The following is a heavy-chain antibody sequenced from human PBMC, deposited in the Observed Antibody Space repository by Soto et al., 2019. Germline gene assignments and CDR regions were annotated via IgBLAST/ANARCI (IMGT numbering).Heavy chain of an antibody. CDR3: AKDGGGRIMITSGGVIGPYYFDY. CDR2: ISGSGGST. V-gene: IGHV3-23*01. J-gene: IGHJ4*02. CDR1: GFTFSSYA. D-gene: IGHD3-16*02. Sequence: GGSLRLSCAASGFTFSSYAMSWVRQAPGKGLEWVSAISGSGGSTYYANSVKGRFTISRDNSKNTLYLQMNSLRAEDTAVYYCAKDGGGRIMITSGGVIGPYYFDYWGQGTLVTVSS.